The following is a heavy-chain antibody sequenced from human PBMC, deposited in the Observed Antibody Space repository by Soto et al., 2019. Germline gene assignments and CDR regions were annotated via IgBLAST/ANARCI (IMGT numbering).Heavy chain of an antibody. V-gene: IGHV1-69*01. J-gene: IGHJ4*02. CDR1: GGTFSSYA. D-gene: IGHD6-13*01. CDR2: IIPIFGTA. Sequence: QVQLVQSGAEVKKPGSSVKVSCKASGGTFSSYAISWVRQAPGQGLEWMGGIIPIFGTANYAQKFQGRVTITADESTSTAYMELSSLRSEDTAVYYWAREKGAAAGTGTQAFDYWGQGTLVTVSA. CDR3: AREKGAAAGTGTQAFDY.